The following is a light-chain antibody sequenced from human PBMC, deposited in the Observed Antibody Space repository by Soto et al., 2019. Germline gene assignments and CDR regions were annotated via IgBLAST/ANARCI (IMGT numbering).Light chain of an antibody. CDR2: DAS. Sequence: DIQMTQSPSTLSASVGDRVTITCRAGQSLSTWLPWYQQKPGKAPKLLIYDASSLESGVPSRFSGSGSGTEFTLTISSLQPDDFATYYCQQYTSFSTFGQGTKVEIK. CDR3: QQYTSFST. CDR1: QSLSTW. V-gene: IGKV1-5*01. J-gene: IGKJ1*01.